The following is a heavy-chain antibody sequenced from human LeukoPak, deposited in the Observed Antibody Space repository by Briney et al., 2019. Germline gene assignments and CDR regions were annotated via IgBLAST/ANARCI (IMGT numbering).Heavy chain of an antibody. J-gene: IGHJ5*02. CDR3: ARGLEWLTRRHTWFDP. CDR1: GYTFTSYD. Sequence: ASVKVSCKASGYTFTSYDINWVRQATGQGLEWMGWINPNNGNTGYAQKLQGRVTMTTDTSTSTAYMELRSLRSDDTAVYYCARGLEWLTRRHTWFDPWGQGTLVTVSS. CDR2: INPNNGNT. V-gene: IGHV1-8*01. D-gene: IGHD3-3*01.